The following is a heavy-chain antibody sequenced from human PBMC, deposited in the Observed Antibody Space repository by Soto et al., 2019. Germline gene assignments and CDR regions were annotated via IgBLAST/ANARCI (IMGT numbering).Heavy chain of an antibody. CDR3: ARARATIAAAAIFDC. V-gene: IGHV4-4*02. Sequence: SETLSLTCAVSGGSISTSNWWSWVRQPPGKGLEWIGEVYRTGSTNYNPSLESRLTISVDKSKNQFSLKLTSVTAADTAVYYCARARATIAAAAIFDCWGQGTLVT. CDR1: GGSISTSNW. CDR2: VYRTGST. J-gene: IGHJ4*02. D-gene: IGHD6-13*01.